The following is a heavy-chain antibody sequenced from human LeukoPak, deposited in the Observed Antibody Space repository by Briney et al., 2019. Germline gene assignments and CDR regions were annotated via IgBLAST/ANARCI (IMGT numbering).Heavy chain of an antibody. CDR2: IVVGTGNT. V-gene: IGHV1-58*02. CDR1: GVTFSSSA. Sequence: SVKVSCKASGVTFSSSAIQWVRQTRGQRREWIGWIVVGTGNTNYAQKLQERVTITRDMSTSTAYMELSSLRSEDTAVYYCAATISADTDYYGMDVWGQGPTVTVSS. CDR3: AATISADTDYYGMDV. D-gene: IGHD6-13*01. J-gene: IGHJ6*02.